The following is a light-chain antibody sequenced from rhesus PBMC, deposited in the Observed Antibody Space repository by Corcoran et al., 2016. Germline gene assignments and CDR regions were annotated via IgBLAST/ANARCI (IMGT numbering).Light chain of an antibody. CDR3: QQHNSHPRT. CDR2: AAS. Sequence: DIQMTQSPSSLSASVGDRVTITCQASQGINKWLAWYQQKPGKAPKLLIYAASRLQYGVPSRCSGSGSGTDFTLTISSLQPEDFATYYCQQHNSHPRTFGQGTKVAIK. CDR1: QGINKW. V-gene: IGKV1-33*02. J-gene: IGKJ1*01.